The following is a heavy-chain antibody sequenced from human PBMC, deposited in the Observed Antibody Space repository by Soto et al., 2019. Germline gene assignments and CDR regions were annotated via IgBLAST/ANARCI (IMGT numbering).Heavy chain of an antibody. J-gene: IGHJ6*02. D-gene: IGHD3-22*01. CDR1: GDSVSSNSAA. CDR2: TYYRSKWYN. Sequence: SQTLSLTCAISGDSVSSNSAAWNWIRQSPSRGLEWLGRTYYRSKWYNDYAVSVKSRITINPDTSKNQFSLQLNSVTPEDTAVYYCASSLDLYYDRSGALDVWGQGTTVTVSS. V-gene: IGHV6-1*01. CDR3: ASSLDLYYDRSGALDV.